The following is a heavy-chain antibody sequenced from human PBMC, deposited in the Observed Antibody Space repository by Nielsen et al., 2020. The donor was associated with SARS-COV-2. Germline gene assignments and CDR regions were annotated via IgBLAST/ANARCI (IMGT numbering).Heavy chain of an antibody. Sequence: GEFLKISCAASGFTFSSYGMHWVRQAPGKGLEWVAVISYDGSNKYYADSVKGRFTISRDNSKNTLYLQMNSLRAEDTAVYYCAKVAYGYSGSYYFDYWGQGTLVTVSS. CDR1: GFTFSSYG. D-gene: IGHD1-26*01. CDR2: ISYDGSNK. CDR3: AKVAYGYSGSYYFDY. V-gene: IGHV3-30*18. J-gene: IGHJ4*02.